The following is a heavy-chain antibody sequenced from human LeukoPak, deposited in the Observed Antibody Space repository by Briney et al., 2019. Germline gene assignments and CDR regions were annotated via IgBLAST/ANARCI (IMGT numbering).Heavy chain of an antibody. Sequence: PSETLSLTCTVSGGSISSYYWSWLRQPPGKGPEWIGYIYYGGSTNYNPSLKSRVTISIDTSKNQFSLKLSSVTAADTAVYYCARRAYSSGYYFFDFWGQGTLVTVSS. CDR1: GGSISSYY. CDR2: IYYGGST. J-gene: IGHJ4*02. CDR3: ARRAYSSGYYFFDF. D-gene: IGHD3-22*01. V-gene: IGHV4-59*01.